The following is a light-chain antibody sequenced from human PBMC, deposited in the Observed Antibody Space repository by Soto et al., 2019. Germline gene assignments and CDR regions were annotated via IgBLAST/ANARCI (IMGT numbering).Light chain of an antibody. Sequence: DIQMTQSPSSLSASVGDRVTITCQASQDISNYLNWYQQKPGKAPKLLIYDASNLETGVPSRFSGSGSGTDFTFTISSLQPEEIATYYCQQYDNLSWTFGQGTKLEIK. V-gene: IGKV1-33*01. CDR2: DAS. CDR3: QQYDNLSWT. CDR1: QDISNY. J-gene: IGKJ2*01.